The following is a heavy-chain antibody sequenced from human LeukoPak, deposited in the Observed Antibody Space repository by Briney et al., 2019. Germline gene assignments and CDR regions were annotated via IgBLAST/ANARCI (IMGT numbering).Heavy chain of an antibody. V-gene: IGHV4-38-2*01. Sequence: SETLSLTCDVSGNSISSGDYWGWIRPSPEKGLEWIGSIYHSGVTYDNPSLKSRVSLSVDTSKNQFSLKVTSVTAADTAVYFCARHTEGRFLEWLPSANFDFWGQGTLVTVST. CDR1: GNSISSGDY. D-gene: IGHD3-3*01. CDR3: ARHTEGRFLEWLPSANFDF. J-gene: IGHJ4*02. CDR2: IYHSGVT.